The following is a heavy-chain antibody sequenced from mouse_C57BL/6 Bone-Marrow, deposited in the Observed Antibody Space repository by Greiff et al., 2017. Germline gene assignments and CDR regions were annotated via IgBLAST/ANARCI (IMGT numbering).Heavy chain of an antibody. Sequence: VHLVESGPELVKPGASVKISCKASGYTFTDYYINWVKQRPGQGLEWIGWIFPGSGSTYYNEKFKGKATLTVDKSSSTAYMLLSSLTSEDSAVYFCARGFANWAYTGFDYWGQGTTLTVSS. CDR1: GYTFTDYY. CDR3: ARGFANWAYTGFDY. D-gene: IGHD4-1*01. V-gene: IGHV1-75*01. J-gene: IGHJ2*01. CDR2: IFPGSGST.